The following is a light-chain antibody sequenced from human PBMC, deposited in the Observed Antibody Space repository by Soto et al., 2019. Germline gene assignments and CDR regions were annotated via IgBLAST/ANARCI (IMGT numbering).Light chain of an antibody. J-gene: IGKJ4*01. CDR3: QKYNSAPLT. CDR2: LPS. Sequence: DIQMTKSQSSLSPSVDDRVTITSRAILPFSNSLACYQQKPGKIPNLLIYLPSTLQAGVPSRFSGSGSGTDFTLTISSLQPEDVAAYYCQKYNSAPLTFGGGTKVEIK. V-gene: IGKV1-27*01. CDR1: LPFSNS.